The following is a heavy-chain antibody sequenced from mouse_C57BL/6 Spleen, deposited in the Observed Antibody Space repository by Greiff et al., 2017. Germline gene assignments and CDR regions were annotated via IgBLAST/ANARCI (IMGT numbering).Heavy chain of an antibody. CDR3: ARETTVDYYAMDY. V-gene: IGHV14-2*01. J-gene: IGHJ4*01. CDR1: GFNIKDYY. D-gene: IGHD1-1*01. CDR2: IDPEDGDT. Sequence: VQLKESGAELVKPGASVKLSCTASGFNIKDYYMHWVKQRTEQGLEWIGRIDPEDGDTKYAQKFQGKATLTADTSSNTAYLQLSSLPTEDTAVYYCARETTVDYYAMDYWGQGTSVTVSS.